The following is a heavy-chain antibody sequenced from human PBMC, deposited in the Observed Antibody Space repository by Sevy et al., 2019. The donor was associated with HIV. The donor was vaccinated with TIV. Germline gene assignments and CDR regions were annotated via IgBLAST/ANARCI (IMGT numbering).Heavy chain of an antibody. Sequence: GGSLRLSCAASGFTFSSQSMNWVRQAPGKGLEWVSYISSTSSTIYYADSVQGRFTISRDNAENSLYLQMNSLTDEDTAVYYCVKDWVDILTPYYYYGMDVWGQGTTVTVSS. D-gene: IGHD3-9*01. CDR1: GFTFSSQS. CDR2: ISSTSSTI. V-gene: IGHV3-48*02. J-gene: IGHJ6*02. CDR3: VKDWVDILTPYYYYGMDV.